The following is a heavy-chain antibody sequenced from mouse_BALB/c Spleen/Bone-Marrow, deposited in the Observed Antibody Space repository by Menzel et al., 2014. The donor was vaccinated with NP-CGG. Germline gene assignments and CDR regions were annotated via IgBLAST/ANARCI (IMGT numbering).Heavy chain of an antibody. V-gene: IGHV1-9*01. Sequence: LQESGAELMKPGASVKISCKATGYTFSSYWIEWVKPRPGHGLEWIGEILPGSGRTNYNEKFKGKATFTADTSSTTVYMQLSSLTSEDSAVYYCTNTIGNAYWGRGTLVTVSA. CDR3: TNTIGNAY. CDR1: GYTFSSYW. D-gene: IGHD2-1*01. CDR2: ILPGSGRT. J-gene: IGHJ3*01.